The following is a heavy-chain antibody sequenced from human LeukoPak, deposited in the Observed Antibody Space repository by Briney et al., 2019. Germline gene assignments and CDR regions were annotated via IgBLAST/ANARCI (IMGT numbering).Heavy chain of an antibody. J-gene: IGHJ4*02. CDR1: GFTFSSYW. V-gene: IGHV3-33*08. Sequence: PGGSLRLSCAASGFTFSSYWMSWVRQAPGKGLEWVAVIWYDGSNKYYADSVKGRFTISRDNSKNTLYLQMNSLRAEDTAVYYCARESLASRYSGYDVSFDYWGQGTLVTVSS. CDR3: ARESLASRYSGYDVSFDY. D-gene: IGHD5-12*01. CDR2: IWYDGSNK.